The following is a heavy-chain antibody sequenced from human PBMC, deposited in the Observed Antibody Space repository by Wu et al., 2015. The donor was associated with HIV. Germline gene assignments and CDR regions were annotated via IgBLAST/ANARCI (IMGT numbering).Heavy chain of an antibody. J-gene: IGHJ4*02. D-gene: IGHD3-16*02. CDR3: ARESHTTSYRPAGHLVD. Sequence: QVQLVQSGTEVKKPGASVKVSCKASGYTFTRYVMSWLRQAPGQGLEWMGWINPYNGDTNYAQKFQGRVTMTTATSTSTAYMELRSLRSEDTAIYYCARESHTTSYRPAGHLVDWGQGTLITVSS. V-gene: IGHV1-18*01. CDR1: GYTFTRYV. CDR2: INPYNGDT.